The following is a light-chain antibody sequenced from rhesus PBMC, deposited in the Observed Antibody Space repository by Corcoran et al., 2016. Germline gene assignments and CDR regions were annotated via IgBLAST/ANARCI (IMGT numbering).Light chain of an antibody. CDR3: LQDYTTPLT. CDR1: QGINKE. V-gene: IGKV1-94*01. CDR2: AAS. Sequence: DIQMTQSPSSLSASVGDRVTVTGRARQGINKELSWYRQKPGKAPTLLISAASRLQKGVSSRFSGGGSGTDYPLPLTSLQPDDFATSYFLQDYTTPLTFGQGTKVEIK. J-gene: IGKJ1*01.